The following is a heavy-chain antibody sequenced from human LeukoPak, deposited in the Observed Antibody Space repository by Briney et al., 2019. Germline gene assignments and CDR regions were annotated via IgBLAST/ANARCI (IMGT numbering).Heavy chain of an antibody. CDR2: MNPNSGNT. Sequence: ASVKVSCKASGYTFTSYDINWVRQATGQGLEWMGWMNPNSGNTGYAQKFQGRVTMTRNTSISTAYMELSSLRSEDTAVYYCARGDRVFDWPSLPNTWGQGTLVTVSS. V-gene: IGHV1-8*01. J-gene: IGHJ4*02. D-gene: IGHD3-9*01. CDR1: GYTFTSYD. CDR3: ARGDRVFDWPSLPNT.